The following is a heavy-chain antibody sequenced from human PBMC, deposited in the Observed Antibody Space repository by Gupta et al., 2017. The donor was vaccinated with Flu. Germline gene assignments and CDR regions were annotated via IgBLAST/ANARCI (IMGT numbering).Heavy chain of an antibody. CDR3: AKGRQLVRNGMDV. CDR1: GFTFSSYA. Sequence: EVQLLESGGGLVQPGGSLRLSCPASGFTFSSYAMSWVRQAPGKGLEWFSAISGSGGSTYYADSVKGRLTISRDNSKNTLYLQMNSLRAEDTAVYYCAKGRQLVRNGMDVWGQGTTVTVSS. CDR2: ISGSGGST. J-gene: IGHJ6*02. V-gene: IGHV3-23*01. D-gene: IGHD6-13*01.